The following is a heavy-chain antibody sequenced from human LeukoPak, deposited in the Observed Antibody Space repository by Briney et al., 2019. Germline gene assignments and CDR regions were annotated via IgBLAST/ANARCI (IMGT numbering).Heavy chain of an antibody. D-gene: IGHD2-2*02. Sequence: SETLSLTCAVYGGSFSGYYWSWIRQPPGKGLEWIGEINHSGSTNYNPSLKSRVTISVDTSKNQFSLKLSSVTAADTAVYYCARHRGYCSSTSCYRNAFDIWGQGTMVTVSS. CDR1: GGSFSGYY. CDR2: INHSGST. V-gene: IGHV4-34*01. CDR3: ARHRGYCSSTSCYRNAFDI. J-gene: IGHJ3*02.